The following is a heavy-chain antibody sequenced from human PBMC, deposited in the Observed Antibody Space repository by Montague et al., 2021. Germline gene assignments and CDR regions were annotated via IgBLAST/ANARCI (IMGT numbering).Heavy chain of an antibody. V-gene: IGHV4-59*11. CDR3: ARDLTGSYGKWFDH. CDR2: IYSSGNT. Sequence: SETLSLTCTVSGGYIERRYWSWIRQPPGKGLEWIGYIYSSGNTNYNPSLKNRVTISVDTSKNQFSLKLSSVTAADTAVYYCARDLTGSYGKWFDHWGQGTLVTVSS. D-gene: IGHD1-26*01. CDR1: GGYIERRY. J-gene: IGHJ5*02.